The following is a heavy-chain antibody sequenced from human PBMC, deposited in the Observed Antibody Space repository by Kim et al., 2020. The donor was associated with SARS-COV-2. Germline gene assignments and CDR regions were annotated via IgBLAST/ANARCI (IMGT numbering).Heavy chain of an antibody. Sequence: SETLSLTCTVSGGSISSAGDYWTWIRHLPGKDLQWIGYIYYIGHTYYNPSLQSRAIISIDTSKNQFSLELTSVTAVDTAVYYCVRRSAGSYFDSWGQGALVTVSS. CDR3: VRRSAGSYFDS. J-gene: IGHJ4*02. V-gene: IGHV4-31*03. CDR2: IYYIGHT. D-gene: IGHD2-21*01. CDR1: GGSISSAGDY.